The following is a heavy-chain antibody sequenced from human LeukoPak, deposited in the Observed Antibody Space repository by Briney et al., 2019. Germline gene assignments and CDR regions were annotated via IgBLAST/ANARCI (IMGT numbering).Heavy chain of an antibody. Sequence: GASVKVSCKVSGYTLTELSMHWVRQAPGKGLEWMGGFDPEDGETIYAQKFQGRVTMTEDTSTDTAYMELSSLRSEDTAVYYCATAPGRGYYFAWFDPWGLGNLVTVSS. D-gene: IGHD3-22*01. V-gene: IGHV1-24*01. CDR1: GYTLTELS. CDR2: FDPEDGET. J-gene: IGHJ5*02. CDR3: ATAPGRGYYFAWFDP.